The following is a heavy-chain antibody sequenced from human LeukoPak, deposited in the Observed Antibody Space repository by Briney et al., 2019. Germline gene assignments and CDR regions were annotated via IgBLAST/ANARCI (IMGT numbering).Heavy chain of an antibody. V-gene: IGHV3-23*01. CDR2: FSATDGSA. J-gene: IGHJ3*01. CDR3: ARAKIAAAGTGAFDV. CDR1: GFTFSSYA. Sequence: GGSLRLSCAASGFTFSSYAMSWVRQAPGKGLEWVSAFSATDGSAQYAESVEGRFTISRDNSKNTLFLQMNSLGAEDTAVYYCARAKIAAAGTGAFDVWGQGTLVTVSS. D-gene: IGHD6-13*01.